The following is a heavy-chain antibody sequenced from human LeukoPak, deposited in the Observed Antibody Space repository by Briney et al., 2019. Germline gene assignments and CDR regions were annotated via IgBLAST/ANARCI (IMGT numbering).Heavy chain of an antibody. D-gene: IGHD6-19*01. Sequence: ASVIVSCKASGYTFTDYYIHWLRQAPGQGFEWMGWINPNSGGTNSAQKFQGRVTMTRDTSISTAYMELSRLRSDDTAVYYCAREQVAGIEYFDYWGQGTLVTVSS. CDR2: INPNSGGT. CDR3: AREQVAGIEYFDY. V-gene: IGHV1-2*02. J-gene: IGHJ4*02. CDR1: GYTFTDYY.